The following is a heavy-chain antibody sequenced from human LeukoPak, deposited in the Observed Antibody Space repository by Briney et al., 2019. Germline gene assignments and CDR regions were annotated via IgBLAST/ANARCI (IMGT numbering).Heavy chain of an antibody. J-gene: IGHJ4*02. CDR2: IIPIFGTA. D-gene: IGHD1-26*01. CDR1: GYTFTSYG. V-gene: IGHV1-69*13. Sequence: SVKVSCKASGYTFTSYGISWVRQAPGQGLEWMGGIIPIFGTANYAQKFQGRVTITADESTSTAYMELSSLRSEDTAVYYCAGTRKLLSINHYFDYWGQGTLVTVSS. CDR3: AGTRKLLSINHYFDY.